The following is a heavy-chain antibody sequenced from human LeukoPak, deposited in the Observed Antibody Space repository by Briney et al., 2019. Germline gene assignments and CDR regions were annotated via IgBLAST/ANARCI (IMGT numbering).Heavy chain of an antibody. CDR1: GFTFSSYW. Sequence: TGGSLRLSCAASGFTFSSYWMSWVHQAPGKGLEWVANIKQDGSEEYYEDSVKGRFTISRDNAKNSLYLQMNSLRAEDTAVYYCASSGYDFWSGYPLDYWGQGTLVTVSS. V-gene: IGHV3-7*01. D-gene: IGHD3-3*01. J-gene: IGHJ4*02. CDR3: ASSGYDFWSGYPLDY. CDR2: IKQDGSEE.